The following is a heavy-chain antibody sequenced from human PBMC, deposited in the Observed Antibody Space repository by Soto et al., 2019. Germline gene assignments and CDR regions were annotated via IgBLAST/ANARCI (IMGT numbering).Heavy chain of an antibody. J-gene: IGHJ4*02. D-gene: IGHD5-12*01. CDR3: ATRVDGSPWTDY. V-gene: IGHV4-4*02. CDR1: GGSISSNYW. Sequence: QVQLQESGPGLVKPSGTLSLTCAVSGGSISSNYWWTWVRQPPGTGLEWIGEIYQSGTTNYNPSLKSRVTISVDRSKNHFSLKLSSLTAADTAVYYCATRVDGSPWTDYWGQGTLVTVSS. CDR2: IYQSGTT.